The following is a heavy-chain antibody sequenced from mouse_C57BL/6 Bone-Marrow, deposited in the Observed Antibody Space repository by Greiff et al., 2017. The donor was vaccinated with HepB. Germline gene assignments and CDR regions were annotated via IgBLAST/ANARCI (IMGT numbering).Heavy chain of an antibody. J-gene: IGHJ2*01. CDR2: IYPRSGNT. Sequence: QVQLQQSGAELARPGASVKLSCKASGYTFTSYGISWVKQRTGQGLEWIGEIYPRSGNTYYNEKFKGKATLTADKSSSTAYMELRSLTSEDSAVSVCAKLLIITTIVARDYWGQGTTLTVSS. V-gene: IGHV1-81*01. D-gene: IGHD1-1*01. CDR3: AKLLIITTIVARDY. CDR1: GYTFTSYG.